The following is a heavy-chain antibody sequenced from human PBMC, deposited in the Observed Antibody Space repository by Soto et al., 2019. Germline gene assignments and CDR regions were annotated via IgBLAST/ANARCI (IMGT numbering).Heavy chain of an antibody. Sequence: EVQLLESGGGLVQPGGSLRLSCAASGFTFSSYAMSWVRQAPGKGLEWVSAISGGRGSTHYADSVKGRFTISRDTSKNTLYLQMNSLRAADTAVYYCAKKGAVGATYFFDYWGQSALVTVSS. CDR1: GFTFSSYA. CDR3: AKKGAVGATYFFDY. CDR2: ISGGRGST. J-gene: IGHJ4*02. D-gene: IGHD1-26*01. V-gene: IGHV3-23*01.